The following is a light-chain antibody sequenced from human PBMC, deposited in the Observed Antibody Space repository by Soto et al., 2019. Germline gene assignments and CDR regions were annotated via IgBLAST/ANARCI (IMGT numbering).Light chain of an antibody. CDR2: DAS. CDR3: QQRLS. J-gene: IGKJ3*01. V-gene: IGKV3-11*01. CDR1: QSVSSS. Sequence: EIVLTQSPATLSLSPGERATLSCRASQSVSSSLAWYQQKPGQAPRLLIYDASNRATGIPARFSGSGSGTDFTLTISNLEPEDFAVYYCQQRLSFGPGTKVDIK.